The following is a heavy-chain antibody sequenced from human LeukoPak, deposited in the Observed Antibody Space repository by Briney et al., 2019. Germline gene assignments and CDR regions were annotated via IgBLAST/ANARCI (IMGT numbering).Heavy chain of an antibody. CDR2: INQDGSEK. J-gene: IGHJ4*02. V-gene: IGHV3-7*01. Sequence: GGSLRLSCAASGFTFSSYWMTWVRQAPGKGLEWVASINQDGSEKYYVDSVKGRFTISRDNAKNSLNLQMNSLRAEDTALYYCAKAGPGFGFDYWGQGTLVTVSS. CDR3: AKAGPGFGFDY. D-gene: IGHD3-10*01. CDR1: GFTFSSYW.